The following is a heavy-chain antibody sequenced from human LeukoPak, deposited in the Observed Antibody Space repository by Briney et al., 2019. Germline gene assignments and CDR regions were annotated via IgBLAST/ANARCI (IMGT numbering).Heavy chain of an antibody. Sequence: GGSLKLSCAASGFTFDNYRMSWVRQAPGKGLEWVSTVNADGGNTYYADSVKGRFTISRDNSKSTLILQMNSLRVEDTALYYCTKRVKYGGTWDHFADWGQGTLVTVSS. D-gene: IGHD1-26*01. V-gene: IGHV3-23*01. CDR3: TKRVKYGGTWDHFAD. CDR2: VNADGGNT. J-gene: IGHJ4*02. CDR1: GFTFDNYR.